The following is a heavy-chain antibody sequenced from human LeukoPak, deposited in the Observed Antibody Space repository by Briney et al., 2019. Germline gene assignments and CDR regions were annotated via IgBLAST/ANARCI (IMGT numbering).Heavy chain of an antibody. D-gene: IGHD6-13*01. V-gene: IGHV2-5*08. CDR1: GGSISSYYW. Sequence: TLSLTCTVSGGSISSYYWSWIRQPPGKALEWLALIYWDDDKRYSPSLKSRLTITKDTSKNQVVLTMTNMDPVDTATYYCAHIFVAAAASETFDYWGQGTLVTVSS. J-gene: IGHJ4*02. CDR3: AHIFVAAAASETFDY. CDR2: IYWDDDK.